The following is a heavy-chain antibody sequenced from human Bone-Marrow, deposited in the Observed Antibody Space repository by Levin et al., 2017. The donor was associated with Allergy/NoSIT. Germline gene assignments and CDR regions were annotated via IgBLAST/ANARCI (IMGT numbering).Heavy chain of an antibody. CDR3: ARDRSGLLCYDSSGYPARYLYYYGMDV. Sequence: GGSLRLSCAASGFTFSSYDMHWVRQATGKGLEWVSAIGTAGDTYYPGSVKGRFTISRENAKNSLYLQMNSLRAGDTAVYYCARDRSGLLCYDSSGYPARYLYYYGMDVWGQGTTVTVSS. J-gene: IGHJ6*02. V-gene: IGHV3-13*01. D-gene: IGHD3-22*01. CDR2: IGTAGDT. CDR1: GFTFSSYD.